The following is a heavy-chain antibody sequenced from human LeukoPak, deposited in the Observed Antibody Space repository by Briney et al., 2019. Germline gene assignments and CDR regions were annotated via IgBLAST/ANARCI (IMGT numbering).Heavy chain of an antibody. Sequence: PGGTLRLSCAASGFIFSNYGMNWVRHAPGKGLEWVSAISGSGGTTYYADSGRGRLTISRDNSKNTLYLQMNSLRADDTAVYYCAKGSGGSGSYSKYYFDYWGQGTLVTVSS. CDR1: GFIFSNYG. V-gene: IGHV3-23*01. CDR2: ISGSGGTT. CDR3: AKGSGGSGSYSKYYFDY. J-gene: IGHJ4*02. D-gene: IGHD3-10*01.